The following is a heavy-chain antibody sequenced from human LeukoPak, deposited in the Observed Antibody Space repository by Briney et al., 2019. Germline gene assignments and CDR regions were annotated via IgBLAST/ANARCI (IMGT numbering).Heavy chain of an antibody. CDR3: AKSNGYGLIDI. J-gene: IGHJ3*02. CDR2: INPSGGST. D-gene: IGHD3-22*01. Sequence: ASVKVSCKASGYTFTSYYMHWVRQAPGQGLEWMGIINPSGGSTSYAQKFQGRVTMTRDMSTSTVYMELSSLRSEDTAVYYCAKSNGYGLIDIWGQGTMVTVSS. V-gene: IGHV1-46*01. CDR1: GYTFTSYY.